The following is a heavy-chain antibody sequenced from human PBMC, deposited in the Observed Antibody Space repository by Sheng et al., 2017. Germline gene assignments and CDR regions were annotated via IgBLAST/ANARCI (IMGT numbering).Heavy chain of an antibody. CDR2: IYYSGST. CDR1: GGSISSSSYY. Sequence: QLQLQESGPGLVKPSETLSLTCTVSGGSISSSSYYWGWIRQPPGKGLEWIGSIYYSGSTYYNPSLKSRVTISVDTSKNQFSLKLSSVTAADTAVYYCARGGSSSWYALDYWGQGNPGSPSPQ. CDR3: ARGGSSSWYALDY. V-gene: IGHV4-39*07. D-gene: IGHD6-13*01. J-gene: IGHJ4*02.